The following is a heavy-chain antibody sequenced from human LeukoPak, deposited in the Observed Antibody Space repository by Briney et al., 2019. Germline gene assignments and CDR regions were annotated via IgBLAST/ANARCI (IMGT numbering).Heavy chain of an antibody. Sequence: SETQSLTCTVSGDSISSYYWRWIRQPPGKGLEWLGYISDSGSNNYNPSLESRVTISGDTSKNQFSLKLSSVTAADTAFYYCARQSRGTTARLFDYWGQGTLVTVSS. CDR3: ARQSRGTTARLFDY. J-gene: IGHJ4*02. D-gene: IGHD1-1*01. CDR2: ISDSGSN. V-gene: IGHV4-59*08. CDR1: GDSISSYY.